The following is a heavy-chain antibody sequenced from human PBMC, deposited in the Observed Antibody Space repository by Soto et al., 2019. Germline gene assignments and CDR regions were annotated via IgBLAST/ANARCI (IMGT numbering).Heavy chain of an antibody. CDR2: INHSGST. D-gene: IGHD2-15*01. CDR3: SRDKVAVFRRAKSWFDP. J-gene: IGHJ5*02. Sequence: SETKSLTCAVDGGYFSGYYWSWNRQHPGKGLEWIGEINHSGSTNYNPSLKSRVTISVATSKNQFSLRLSSVTAADTAVYYCSRDKVAVFRRAKSWFDPWGQGTLVTVSS. CDR1: GGYFSGYY. V-gene: IGHV4-34*01.